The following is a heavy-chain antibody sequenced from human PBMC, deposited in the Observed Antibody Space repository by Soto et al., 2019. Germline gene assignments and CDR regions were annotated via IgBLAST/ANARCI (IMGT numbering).Heavy chain of an antibody. CDR2: INPNSGGT. J-gene: IGHJ6*02. D-gene: IGHD2-2*01. Sequence: QVQLVQSGAEVKKPGASVKVSCKASGYTFTGYYMHWVRQAPGQGLEWMGWINPNSGGTNYAQKIQGRVTMTRDTYISTAYMEVSRLGSDDTAVYYCERARENIVVVPAAIIQRNYYYGMDVWGQGTTVTVSS. CDR3: ERARENIVVVPAAIIQRNYYYGMDV. V-gene: IGHV1-2*02. CDR1: GYTFTGYY.